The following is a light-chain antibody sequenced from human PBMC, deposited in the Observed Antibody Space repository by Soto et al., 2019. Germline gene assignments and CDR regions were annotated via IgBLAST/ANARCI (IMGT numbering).Light chain of an antibody. CDR1: QSISSW. Sequence: DIQMTQSPSTLSESVGDRVTITCRASQSISSWLAWYQQKPGKAPKLLIYDASSLESGVPSRFSGSGSGTEFTLTISSLQPDDFATYYCQQYNSYVTFGPGTKVDIK. CDR2: DAS. V-gene: IGKV1-5*01. J-gene: IGKJ3*01. CDR3: QQYNSYVT.